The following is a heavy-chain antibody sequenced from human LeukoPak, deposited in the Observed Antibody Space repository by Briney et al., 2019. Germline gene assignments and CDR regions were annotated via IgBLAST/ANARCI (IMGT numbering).Heavy chain of an antibody. Sequence: SETLSLTCTVSGGSISSSSYYWGWIRQPPGEGPEWIGSISYSGRTHYNPSLKGRVSISVDTSKNQFSLNLSSVTAADTAVYYCARKKTGATNGLDVWGQGTTVTVSS. V-gene: IGHV4-39*01. CDR2: ISYSGRT. CDR1: GGSISSSSYY. CDR3: ARKKTGATNGLDV. D-gene: IGHD1-1*01. J-gene: IGHJ6*02.